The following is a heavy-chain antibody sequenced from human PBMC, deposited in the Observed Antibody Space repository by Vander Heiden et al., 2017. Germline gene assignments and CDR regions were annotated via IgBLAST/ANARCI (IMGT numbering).Heavy chain of an antibody. V-gene: IGHV3-21*02. Sequence: EVQLVESGGGMVKPGGSLRLSCAASGITVSSYSMSWVRQTPEKGLEWVSYITSSSASKHYADSVKGRFTVSRDNARSSLFLEMNSLRADDTALYYCLLQTGDTDAFDIWGQGTMVTVSS. D-gene: IGHD5-18*01. CDR1: GITVSSYS. CDR2: ITSSSASK. J-gene: IGHJ3*02. CDR3: LLQTGDTDAFDI.